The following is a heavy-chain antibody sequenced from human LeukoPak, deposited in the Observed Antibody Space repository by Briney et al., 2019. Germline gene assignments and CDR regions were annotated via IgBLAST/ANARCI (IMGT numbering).Heavy chain of an antibody. J-gene: IGHJ6*02. CDR3: ARIYGGDV. Sequence: RASVKVSCKASGYTFTGYYVHWVRQAPGQGLEWMGWINPNSGGTNYAQKFQGRVTMTRDTSISTAYMGLSRLRSDDTAVYYCARIYGGDVWGQGTTVTVSS. V-gene: IGHV1-2*02. CDR2: INPNSGGT. CDR1: GYTFTGYY.